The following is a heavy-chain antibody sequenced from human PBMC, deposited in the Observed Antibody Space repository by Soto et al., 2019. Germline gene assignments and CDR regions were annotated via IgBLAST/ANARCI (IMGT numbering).Heavy chain of an antibody. CDR3: AKALFMVRGVKGLNWFDP. Sequence: GGSLRLSCAASGFTFSSYAMSWVRQAPGKGLEWVSAISGSGGSTYYADSVKGRFTISRDNSKNTLYLQMNSLRAEDTAAYYCAKALFMVRGVKGLNWFDPWGQGTLVTVSS. D-gene: IGHD3-10*01. V-gene: IGHV3-23*01. CDR1: GFTFSSYA. J-gene: IGHJ5*02. CDR2: ISGSGGST.